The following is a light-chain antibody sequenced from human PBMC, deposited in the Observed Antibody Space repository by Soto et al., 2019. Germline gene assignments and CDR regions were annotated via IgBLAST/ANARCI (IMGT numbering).Light chain of an antibody. J-gene: IGLJ2*01. V-gene: IGLV1-40*01. CDR1: SSNIGTPYD. Sequence: QSVLTQPPSVSGAPGQRVTISCTGSSSNIGTPYDVHWYQQLPGTAPKLLIYGNNNRPSGVPDRFSGSKSGTSASLAITGLQAEDDADYYCQSYDSSLSGYVIFGGGTKLTVL. CDR3: QSYDSSLSGYVI. CDR2: GNN.